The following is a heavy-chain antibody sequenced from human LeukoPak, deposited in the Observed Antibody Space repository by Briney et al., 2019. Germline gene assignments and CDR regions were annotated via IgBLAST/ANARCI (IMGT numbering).Heavy chain of an antibody. V-gene: IGHV5-51*01. CDR2: IYPGDSDT. J-gene: IGHJ4*02. CDR3: ARLIIPTAPFDY. Sequence: GESLKISCKASGYSFTSCLIGWVRQMPGKGLEWMGIIYPGDSDTRYSPSFQGQVTISADKSVSTAYLRWSSLKASDTAMYYCARLIIPTAPFDYWGQGTLVTVSS. CDR1: GYSFTSCL. D-gene: IGHD2/OR15-2a*01.